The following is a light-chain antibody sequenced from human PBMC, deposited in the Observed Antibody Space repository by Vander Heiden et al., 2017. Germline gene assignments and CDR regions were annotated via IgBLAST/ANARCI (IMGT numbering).Light chain of an antibody. CDR2: VGG. Sequence: SYVLTQPPSVSVAPGQTARITCGGNNIRSKSVYWYQQKPGQAPVLGVDVGGDRPSGIPERFSGSNSENTATLTISRVEAGDEADYDCQVWDSSSDHVVFGGGTKVTVL. J-gene: IGLJ2*01. CDR1: NIRSKS. CDR3: QVWDSSSDHVV. V-gene: IGLV3-21*02.